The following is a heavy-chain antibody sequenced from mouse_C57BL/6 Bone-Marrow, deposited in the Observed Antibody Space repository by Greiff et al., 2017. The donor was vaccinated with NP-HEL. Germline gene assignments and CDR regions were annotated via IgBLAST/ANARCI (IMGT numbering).Heavy chain of an antibody. J-gene: IGHJ4*01. Sequence: QVQLQQPGAELVKPGASVKLSCKASGYTFTSYWMHWVKQRPGQGLEWIGMIHPNSGSTNYNEKFKSKATLTVDKSSSTAYMQLSSLTSEDSAVYYCARMVYYYGRAYYAMDYWGQGTSVTVSS. D-gene: IGHD1-1*01. CDR3: ARMVYYYGRAYYAMDY. V-gene: IGHV1-64*01. CDR1: GYTFTSYW. CDR2: IHPNSGST.